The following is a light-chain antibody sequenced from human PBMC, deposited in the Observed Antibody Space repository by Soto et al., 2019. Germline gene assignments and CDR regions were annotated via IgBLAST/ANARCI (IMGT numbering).Light chain of an antibody. Sequence: QSALTQPASVSGSPGQSITISCTGTSRTVGGYNYVSWYQQHPGKAPKLMIYDVSHRPSGVSNRFSGSKSGNTASLTISGLQTEDEADYYCSSYTSSSTYVFGTGTKLTVL. CDR3: SSYTSSSTYV. CDR2: DVS. J-gene: IGLJ1*01. CDR1: SRTVGGYNY. V-gene: IGLV2-14*01.